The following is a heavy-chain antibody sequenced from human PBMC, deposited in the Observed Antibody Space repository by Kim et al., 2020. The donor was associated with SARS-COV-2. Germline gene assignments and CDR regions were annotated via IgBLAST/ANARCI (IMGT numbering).Heavy chain of an antibody. Sequence: DSVKGRFTISRDNAKNSLYLQMNSLRAEDTAVYYCALDYGGNRRQTPFDYWGQGTLVTVSS. CDR3: ALDYGGNRRQTPFDY. D-gene: IGHD4-17*01. V-gene: IGHV3-11*03. J-gene: IGHJ4*02.